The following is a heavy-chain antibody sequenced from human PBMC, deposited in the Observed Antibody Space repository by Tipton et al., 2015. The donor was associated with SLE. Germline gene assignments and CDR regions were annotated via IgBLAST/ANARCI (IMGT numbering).Heavy chain of an antibody. J-gene: IGHJ4*02. D-gene: IGHD1-26*01. Sequence: TLSLTCAVSGGSFTGYYWSWIRQPPGKGLEWIGYIYDSGSTNYNPSLKSRVTISVDTSKNQFSRKLSSVTAADTAVYYCARAAPTRVGATTFDYWGQGTLVTVSS. V-gene: IGHV4-59*01. CDR2: IYDSGST. CDR1: GGSFTGYY. CDR3: ARAAPTRVGATTFDY.